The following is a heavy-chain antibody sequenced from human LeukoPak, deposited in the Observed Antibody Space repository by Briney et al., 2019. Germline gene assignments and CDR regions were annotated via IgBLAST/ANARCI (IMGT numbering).Heavy chain of an antibody. CDR2: ISAYNGDT. CDR1: GFTFTTYG. V-gene: IGHV1-18*01. J-gene: IGHJ4*02. Sequence: ASVKVSCKASGFTFTTYGVTWVRQAPGQGLEWMGWISAYNGDTNYAQKLQDRVTLTTDTSTSTAYMELRSLRSDDTAVYYCARELYSSGWYEVGYWGQGTLVTVSS. CDR3: ARELYSSGWYEVGY. D-gene: IGHD6-19*01.